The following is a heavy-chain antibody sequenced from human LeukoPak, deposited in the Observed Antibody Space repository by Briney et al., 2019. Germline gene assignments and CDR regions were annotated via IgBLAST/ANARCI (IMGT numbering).Heavy chain of an antibody. V-gene: IGHV1-69*06. J-gene: IGHJ6*03. CDR3: ARGPGGRSGYYPLEDYYYYYYMDV. CDR2: IIPIFDAT. Sequence: SVKVSCKASGGTFNSDNMNWVRQAPGQGLEWMGGIIPIFDATNYAQKFQGRVTINADKSTSTVYMELSSLRSEDTAVYYCARGPGGRSGYYPLEDYYYYYYMDVWGKGTTVTVSS. D-gene: IGHD3-22*01. CDR1: GGTFNSDN.